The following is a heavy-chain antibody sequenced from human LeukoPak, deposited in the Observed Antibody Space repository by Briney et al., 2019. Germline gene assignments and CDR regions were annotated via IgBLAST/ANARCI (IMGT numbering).Heavy chain of an antibody. CDR3: ASIPRRYSSSWYVIDY. D-gene: IGHD6-13*01. V-gene: IGHV3-21*01. CDR1: GFTFSNYT. Sequence: GGSLRLSCAASGFTFSNYTLNWVRQAPGKGLEWVSSITSSSYIYYADSVKGRFTISRDNAKNSLYPQMNSLRAEDTAVYYCASIPRRYSSSWYVIDYWGQGTLVTVSS. CDR2: ITSSSYI. J-gene: IGHJ4*02.